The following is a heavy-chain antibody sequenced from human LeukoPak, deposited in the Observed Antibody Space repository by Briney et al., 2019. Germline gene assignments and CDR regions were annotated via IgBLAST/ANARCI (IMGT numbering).Heavy chain of an antibody. CDR2: ISTSSSYI. D-gene: IGHD6-19*01. Sequence: GGSLRLSCAASGFIFRSYSMNWVRQAPGKGLEWVSSISTSSSYIYDADSVKGRFTISRDNAKNSLYLQMNSLRAEDTAVYYCARGTSGWDLEGQHFDYWGQGTLVTVSS. J-gene: IGHJ4*02. CDR3: ARGTSGWDLEGQHFDY. CDR1: GFIFRSYS. V-gene: IGHV3-21*01.